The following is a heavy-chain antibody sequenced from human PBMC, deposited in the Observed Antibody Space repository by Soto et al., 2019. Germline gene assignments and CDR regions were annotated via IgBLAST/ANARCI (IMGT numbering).Heavy chain of an antibody. J-gene: IGHJ4*02. D-gene: IGHD4-17*01. V-gene: IGHV3-7*01. CDR1: GFTFSSYW. CDR3: ARETYGDYFDY. Sequence: PGGSLRLSWAASGFTFSSYWMSWVRQAPGKGLEWVANIKQDGSDKYYVDSVKGRFTISRDNAKNSLYLQMNSLRADDTAVYYCARETYGDYFDYWGQGTLVTVSS. CDR2: IKQDGSDK.